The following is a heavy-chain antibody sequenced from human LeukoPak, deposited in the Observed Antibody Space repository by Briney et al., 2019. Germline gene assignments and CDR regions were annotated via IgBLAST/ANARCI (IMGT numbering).Heavy chain of an antibody. CDR2: IYHSGST. CDR1: GDSISSSNW. V-gene: IGHV4-4*02. Sequence: PSETLSLTCAVSGDSISSSNWWSWVRQPPGKGLEWIGEIYHSGSTNYNPSLKSRVTISVDKSKNQLSLKLSSVTAADTAVYYCARVRGYGDYRIWYFDLWGRGTLVTVSS. D-gene: IGHD4-17*01. J-gene: IGHJ2*01. CDR3: ARVRGYGDYRIWYFDL.